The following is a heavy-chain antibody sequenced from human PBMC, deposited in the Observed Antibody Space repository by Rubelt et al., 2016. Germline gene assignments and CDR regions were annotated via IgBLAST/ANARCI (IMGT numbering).Heavy chain of an antibody. CDR3: ARAYSVGPRGWFDP. V-gene: IGHV1-2*02. Sequence: QVRLVQSRAEVKKPGASVKVSCKASGYTFTAYGISWVRQAPGQGLEWMGWINPNSGGTNCAQKFQGRVTMTRDTSISRLRSDDTAVYYCARAYSVGPRGWFDPWGQGTLVTVSS. J-gene: IGHJ5*02. CDR1: GYTFTAYG. D-gene: IGHD5/OR15-5a*01. CDR2: INPNSGGT.